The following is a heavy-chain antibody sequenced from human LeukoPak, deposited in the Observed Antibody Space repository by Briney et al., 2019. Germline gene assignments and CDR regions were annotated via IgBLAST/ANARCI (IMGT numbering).Heavy chain of an antibody. J-gene: IGHJ4*02. CDR2: IIPIFGTA. V-gene: IGHV1-69*13. D-gene: IGHD3-22*01. CDR1: GGTFSSYA. CDR3: ARLYITMSLDGGYFDY. Sequence: ASVKVSCKASGGTFSSYAISWVRQAPGQGLEWMGGIIPIFGTANYAQKFQGRVTITADESTSTAYMELSSLRSEDTAVYYCARLYITMSLDGGYFDYWGQGTLVTVSS.